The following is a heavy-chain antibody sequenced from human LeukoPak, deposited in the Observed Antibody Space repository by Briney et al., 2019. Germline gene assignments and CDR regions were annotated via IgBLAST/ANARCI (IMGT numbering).Heavy chain of an antibody. CDR3: AGDYGDYFDY. Sequence: GGSLRLSCTASGFTFSSYAMNWVRQAPGKGLEWVSFMSYGGGSTYYADSVKGRFTISRDNSKSTLYLQMNSLRAEDTAVYYCAGDYGDYFDYWGQGTLVTVSS. CDR1: GFTFSSYA. CDR2: MSYGGGST. V-gene: IGHV3-23*01. D-gene: IGHD4-17*01. J-gene: IGHJ4*02.